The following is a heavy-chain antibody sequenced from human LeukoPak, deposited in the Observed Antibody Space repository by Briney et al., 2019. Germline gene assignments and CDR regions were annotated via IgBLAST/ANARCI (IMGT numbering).Heavy chain of an antibody. Sequence: GRSLRLSCAASGFTFSSYAMHWVRQAPGKGLEWVAVISYDGSNKYYADSVKGRFTISRDNSKNTLSLRMNSLRAEDTAVYYCARALGPIAAAYFFDYWGQGTLVTVSS. J-gene: IGHJ4*02. CDR3: ARALGPIAAAYFFDY. CDR2: ISYDGSNK. CDR1: GFTFSSYA. V-gene: IGHV3-30-3*01. D-gene: IGHD6-13*01.